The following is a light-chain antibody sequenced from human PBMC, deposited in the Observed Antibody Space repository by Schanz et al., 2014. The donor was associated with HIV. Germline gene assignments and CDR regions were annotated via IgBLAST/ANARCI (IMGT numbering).Light chain of an antibody. J-gene: IGLJ2*01. CDR1: NSNIGATSH. CDR3: AAWDDSLSGLV. CDR2: RNH. V-gene: IGLV1-47*01. Sequence: QSVLTQPPSVSGAPGQGVTISCTGSNSNIGATSHVHWYQQLPGTAPKLLIYRNHQRPSGVPDRFSGSKSGTSASLAISGLRSEDEADYFCAAWDDSLSGLVFGGGTKLTVL.